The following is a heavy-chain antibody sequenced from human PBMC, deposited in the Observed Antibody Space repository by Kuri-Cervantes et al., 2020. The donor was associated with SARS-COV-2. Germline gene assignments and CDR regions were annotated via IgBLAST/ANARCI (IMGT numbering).Heavy chain of an antibody. Sequence: GGSLRLSCAASGFTFSSYGMHWVRQAPGKGLEWVAFIRYDGSNKYYADSVKGRLTISRDNSKNTLYLQMNSLRAEDTAVYYCARDRRYDFWSGNQDYWGQGTLVTVSS. CDR2: IRYDGSNK. CDR1: GFTFSSYG. J-gene: IGHJ4*02. D-gene: IGHD3-3*01. CDR3: ARDRRYDFWSGNQDY. V-gene: IGHV3-30*02.